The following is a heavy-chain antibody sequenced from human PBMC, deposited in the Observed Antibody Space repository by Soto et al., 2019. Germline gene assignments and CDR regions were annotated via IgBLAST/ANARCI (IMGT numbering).Heavy chain of an antibody. V-gene: IGHV3-9*01. Sequence: EVQLVESGGRLVQPGRSLRLSCVGTGLNFDDFAMHWVQQAPGKGLEWVSGITWNSRVLAYADSVKGRFTISRDNARNSLYLQMDGLRDEDTALYYCAKGRYDFWSPYYFDSWGQGTLVTVSS. J-gene: IGHJ4*02. CDR3: AKGRYDFWSPYYFDS. CDR1: GLNFDDFA. D-gene: IGHD3-3*01. CDR2: ITWNSRVL.